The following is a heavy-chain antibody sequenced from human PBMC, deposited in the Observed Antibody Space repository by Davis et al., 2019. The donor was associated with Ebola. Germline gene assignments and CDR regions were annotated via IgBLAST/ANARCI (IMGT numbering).Heavy chain of an antibody. CDR1: GFTFSGSA. V-gene: IGHV3-73*01. CDR2: IRSKANSYAT. J-gene: IGHJ6*02. Sequence: GESLKISCAASGFTFSGSAMHWVRQASGKGLEWVGRIRSKANSYATAYAASVKGRFTISRDDSKNTAYLQMNSLRAEDTAVYYCAKDPAGFWSGDYYYYYGMDVWGQGTTVTVSS. CDR3: AKDPAGFWSGDYYYYYGMDV. D-gene: IGHD3-3*01.